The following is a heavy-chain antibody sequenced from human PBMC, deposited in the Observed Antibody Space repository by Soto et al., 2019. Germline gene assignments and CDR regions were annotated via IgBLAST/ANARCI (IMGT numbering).Heavy chain of an antibody. CDR2: ISTSGTTI. J-gene: IGHJ5*02. V-gene: IGHV3-48*03. D-gene: IGHD5-18*01. Sequence: PGGSLRLSCAASGFAFNTYEMNWVRQAPGKGLEWVSYISTSGTTIYYADSVKGRFTISRDNAKNSLYLQMNSLRAEDTAVYFCARVRPGSPYGYPNWLDPWGQGTLVTVYS. CDR1: GFAFNTYE. CDR3: ARVRPGSPYGYPNWLDP.